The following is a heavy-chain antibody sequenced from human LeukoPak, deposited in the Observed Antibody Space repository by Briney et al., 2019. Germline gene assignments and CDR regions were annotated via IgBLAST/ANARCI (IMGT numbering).Heavy chain of an antibody. V-gene: IGHV1-3*01. Sequence: GASVKVSCKASGYTFTSYAMHWVRQAPGQRPEWMGWINAGNGNTKYSQKFQDRVTITRDKSASTAYMELSSLRSEDKAVYYCGQTYCSSTRCYPGAFDIWGQGTMVTVSS. CDR1: GYTFTSYA. CDR3: GQTYCSSTRCYPGAFDI. CDR2: INAGNGNT. D-gene: IGHD2-2*01. J-gene: IGHJ3*02.